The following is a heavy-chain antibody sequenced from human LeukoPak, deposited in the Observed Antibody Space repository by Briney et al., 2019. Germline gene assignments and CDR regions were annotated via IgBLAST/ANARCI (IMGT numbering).Heavy chain of an antibody. CDR3: ARGGSGYYPDAFDI. V-gene: IGHV4-59*11. CDR2: IYYSGST. D-gene: IGHD3-22*01. J-gene: IGHJ3*02. CDR1: GGSISSHY. Sequence: SETLSLTCTVSGGSISSHYWSWIRQPPGKGLEWIGCIYYSGSTNYNPSLKSRVTISVDTSKNQFSLKLSSVTAADTAVYYCARGGSGYYPDAFDIWGQGTMVTVSS.